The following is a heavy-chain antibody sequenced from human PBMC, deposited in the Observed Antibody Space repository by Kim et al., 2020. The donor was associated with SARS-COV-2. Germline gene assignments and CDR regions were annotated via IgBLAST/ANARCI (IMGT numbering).Heavy chain of an antibody. CDR2: IYYSGST. Sequence: SETLSLTCTVSGGSISSGGYYWSWIRQHPGKGLEWIGYIYYSGSTYYNPSLKSRVTISVDTSKNQFSLKLSSVTAADTAVYYCARDPSQVVTTKRPGRYYYYGMDVWGQGTTVTVSS. CDR1: GGSISSGGYY. J-gene: IGHJ6*02. V-gene: IGHV4-31*03. D-gene: IGHD2-15*01. CDR3: ARDPSQVVTTKRPGRYYYYGMDV.